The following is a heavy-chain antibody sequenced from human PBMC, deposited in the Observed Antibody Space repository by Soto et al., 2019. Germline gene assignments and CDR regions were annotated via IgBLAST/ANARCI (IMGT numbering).Heavy chain of an antibody. D-gene: IGHD2-8*01. J-gene: IGHJ6*02. CDR1: GYTFTSYA. V-gene: IGHV1-3*01. CDR2: INAGNGNT. CDR3: AKGFSRWSYGMDV. Sequence: ASVKVSCKASGYTFTSYAMHWVRQAPGQRLEWMGWINAGNGNTKYSQKFQGRVTITRDTSASTAYMELNSLRAEDSAVYYCAKGFSRWSYGMDVWGQGTTVTVSS.